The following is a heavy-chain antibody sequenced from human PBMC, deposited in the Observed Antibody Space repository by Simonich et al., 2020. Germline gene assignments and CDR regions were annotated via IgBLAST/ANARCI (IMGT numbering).Heavy chain of an antibody. CDR3: ARDGERYCGGDCYSYFDY. J-gene: IGHJ4*02. Sequence: QVQLVESGGGVVQPGRSLRLSCAASGFTFSSYAMHWVRQAPGKGLEGVGIITEDGRNKYYADSVKGRFTISRDNSKNTLYLQMNSLRAEDTAVYYCARDGERYCGGDCYSYFDYWGQGTLVTVSS. CDR1: GFTFSSYA. V-gene: IGHV3-30*07. CDR2: ITEDGRNK. D-gene: IGHD2-21*02.